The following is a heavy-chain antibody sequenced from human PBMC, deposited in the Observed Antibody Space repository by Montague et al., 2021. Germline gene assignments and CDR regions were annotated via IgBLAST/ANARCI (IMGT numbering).Heavy chain of an antibody. CDR3: AGPCYGYPQTDPEPANSALDV. CDR2: IFYRGNT. V-gene: IGHV4-39*01. Sequence: SETLSLTCSVSGVSIGEKSFYWGWVRQAPRRGLEWIGHIFYRGNTYYNPSLQSRVSISVDTSKNQFSLTLTSVTAADTAVYYCAGPCYGYPQTDPEPANSALDVRGQGTSVTVSS. D-gene: IGHD1-14*01. J-gene: IGHJ6*02. CDR1: GVSIGEKSFY.